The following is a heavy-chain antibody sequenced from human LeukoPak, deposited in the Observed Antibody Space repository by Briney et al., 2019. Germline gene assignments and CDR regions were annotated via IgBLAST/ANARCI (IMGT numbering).Heavy chain of an antibody. CDR2: ITTSGTNE. J-gene: IGHJ6*03. Sequence: TGGSLRLSCAASGFTFSSYEMNWVRQAPGKGLEWVAYITTSGTNEYYVDSVKGRFTISRDNAKNSLYLQMNSLRAEDTAIYYCARGYYYMDVWGKGTTVTISS. CDR1: GFTFSSYE. CDR3: ARGYYYMDV. V-gene: IGHV3-48*03.